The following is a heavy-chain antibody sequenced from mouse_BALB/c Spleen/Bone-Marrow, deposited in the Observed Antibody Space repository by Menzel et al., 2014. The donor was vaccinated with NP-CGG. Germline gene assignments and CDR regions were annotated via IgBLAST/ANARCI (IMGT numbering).Heavy chain of an antibody. D-gene: IGHD2-4*01. J-gene: IGHJ2*01. CDR1: GDSITSGY. Sequence: EVKVEESGPSLVKPSQTLSLTCSVTGDSITSGYWNWIRKFPGNKLEYMGYISYSGSTYYNPSLKSRISITRDTSKNXYYLQLNSVTIEDTATYYCARYKGYYDHDGDYFDYWGQGTTLTVSS. CDR3: ARYKGYYDHDGDYFDY. V-gene: IGHV3-8*02. CDR2: ISYSGST.